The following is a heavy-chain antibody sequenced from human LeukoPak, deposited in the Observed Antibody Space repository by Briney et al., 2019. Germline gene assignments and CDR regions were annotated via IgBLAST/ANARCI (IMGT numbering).Heavy chain of an antibody. D-gene: IGHD3-10*01. CDR3: ARGSKGRAMVRGVIIHNFDY. CDR2: INHSGST. V-gene: IGHV4-34*01. Sequence: SETLSLTCAVYGGSFSGYYWSWIRQPPGKGLEWIGEINHSGSTNYNPSLKSRVTISVDTSKNLFSLKLSSVTAADTAVYYCARGSKGRAMVRGVIIHNFDYWGQGTLVTVSS. CDR1: GGSFSGYY. J-gene: IGHJ4*02.